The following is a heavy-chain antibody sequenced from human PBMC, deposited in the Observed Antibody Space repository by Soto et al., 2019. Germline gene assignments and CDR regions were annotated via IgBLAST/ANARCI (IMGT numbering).Heavy chain of an antibody. J-gene: IGHJ4*02. Sequence: QVQLQESGPGLVKPSQTLSLTCTVSGDSIGTGGYYWDWIRQHPGKGPEWIGYIHYSGNTYYNPSLKSRLTISLDTSKNQFSLHRSSVTAADTAVYYCATNHDDISGRTPLHFDSWGQGTLVTVSS. CDR1: GDSIGTGGYY. CDR3: ATNHDDISGRTPLHFDS. V-gene: IGHV4-31*03. D-gene: IGHD2-15*01. CDR2: IHYSGNT.